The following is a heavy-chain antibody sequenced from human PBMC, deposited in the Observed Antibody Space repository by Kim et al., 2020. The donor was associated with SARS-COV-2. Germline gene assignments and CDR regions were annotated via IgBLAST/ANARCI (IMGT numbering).Heavy chain of an antibody. Sequence: GGSLRLSCVASGFTGFTFGDYAMNWVRQAPGKGLEWVSGISWNSGSIGYADSVTGRFTISRDNAKNSLYLQMNSLRVEDTALYYCAKDIGWSTAMVSGDYYSMDVWGQGTMVTVSS. V-gene: IGHV3-9*01. D-gene: IGHD5-18*01. CDR3: AKDIGWSTAMVSGDYYSMDV. CDR2: ISWNSGSI. CDR1: GFTGFTFGDYA. J-gene: IGHJ6*02.